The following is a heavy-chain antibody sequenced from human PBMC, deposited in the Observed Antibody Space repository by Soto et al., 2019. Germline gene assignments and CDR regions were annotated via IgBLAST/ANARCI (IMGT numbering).Heavy chain of an antibody. Sequence: GGSLRLSCAASGFTFSSYEMNWVRQAPGKGLEWVSYISSSGSTTYYADSVKGRFTISRDNAKNPLYLQMNSLRAEDTAVYYCARDSSSSQTYYYYGMDVWGQGTTVTVSS. CDR1: GFTFSSYE. CDR2: ISSSGSTT. CDR3: ARDSSSSQTYYYYGMDV. V-gene: IGHV3-48*03. D-gene: IGHD6-6*01. J-gene: IGHJ6*02.